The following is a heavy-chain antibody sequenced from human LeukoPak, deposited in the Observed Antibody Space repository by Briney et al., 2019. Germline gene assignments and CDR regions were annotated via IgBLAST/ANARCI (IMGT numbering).Heavy chain of an antibody. CDR1: GYTFSSYY. Sequence: ASVKVSCKASGYTFSSYYIHWVRQAPGQGLQWMGVINPSGSNSRYAEEFQGRVTMTRDTSTNTVNMELGSLRSNDTAVYYCSSPKSPYEGTGPHNWGQGTQVTVSS. V-gene: IGHV1-46*01. J-gene: IGHJ4*02. CDR2: INPSGSNS. D-gene: IGHD2-8*02. CDR3: SSPKSPYEGTGPHN.